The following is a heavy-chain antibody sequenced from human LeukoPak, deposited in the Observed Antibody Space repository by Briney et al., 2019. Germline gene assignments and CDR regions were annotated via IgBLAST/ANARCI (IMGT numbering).Heavy chain of an antibody. CDR3: VKHVQGGFDP. V-gene: IGHV4-34*01. Sequence: SETLSLTCAVYGESLNSYYWSWVRQPPGEGLEWVAEIYESGTTEYNPSLESRVTISVDTSKNQFSLKLSSVTAADTAVYYCVKHVQGGFDPWGQGTLVTVSS. D-gene: IGHD1-1*01. CDR1: GESLNSYY. J-gene: IGHJ5*02. CDR2: IYESGTT.